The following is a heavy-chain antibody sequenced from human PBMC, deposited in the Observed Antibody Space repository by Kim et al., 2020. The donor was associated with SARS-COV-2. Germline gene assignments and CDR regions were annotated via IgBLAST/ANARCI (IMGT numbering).Heavy chain of an antibody. Sequence: SETLSLTCTVSGGSISSYYWSWIRQPPGKGLEWIGYIYYSGSTNYNPSLKSRVTISVDTSKNQFSLKLSSVTAADTAVYYCARGWVRLPGLFGELYYFDYWGQGTLVTVSS. CDR1: GGSISSYY. CDR2: IYYSGST. CDR3: ARGWVRLPGLFGELYYFDY. J-gene: IGHJ4*02. D-gene: IGHD3-10*01. V-gene: IGHV4-59*01.